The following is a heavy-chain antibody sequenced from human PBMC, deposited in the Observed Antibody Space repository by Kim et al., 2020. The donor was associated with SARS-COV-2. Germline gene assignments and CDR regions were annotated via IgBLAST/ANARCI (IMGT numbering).Heavy chain of an antibody. Sequence: SETLSLTCAVYGGSFSGYYWSWIRQPPGKGLEWIGEINHSGSTNYNPSLKSRVTISVDTSKNQFSLKLSSVTAADTAVYYCASRPLGYYDILTGPNQEGNWFDPWGQGTLVTVSS. D-gene: IGHD3-9*01. CDR3: ASRPLGYYDILTGPNQEGNWFDP. CDR1: GGSFSGYY. J-gene: IGHJ5*02. V-gene: IGHV4-34*01. CDR2: INHSGST.